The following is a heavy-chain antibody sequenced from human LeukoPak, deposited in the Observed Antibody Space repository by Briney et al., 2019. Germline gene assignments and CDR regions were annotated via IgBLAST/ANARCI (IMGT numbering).Heavy chain of an antibody. D-gene: IGHD3-10*01. CDR1: GGSISSYY. V-gene: IGHV4-59*01. CDR3: ARFPDYYGSGSYYTDYYYMDV. Sequence: PSETLSLTCTISGGSISSYYWSWIRQPPGKGLEWIGYIYYSGSTNYNPSLKSRVTISVDTSKNQFSLKLSSVTAADTAVYYCARFPDYYGSGSYYTDYYYMDVWGKGTTVTVSS. CDR2: IYYSGST. J-gene: IGHJ6*03.